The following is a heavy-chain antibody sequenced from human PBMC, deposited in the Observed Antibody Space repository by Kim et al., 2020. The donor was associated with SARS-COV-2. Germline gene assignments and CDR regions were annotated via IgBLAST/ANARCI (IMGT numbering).Heavy chain of an antibody. Sequence: GGSLRLSCAASGFTFSSYAMHWVRQAPGKGLEWVAVISYDGGNKYYADSVKGRFTISRDNSKNTLYLQMNSLRAEDTAVYYCASSTAGHHWYYYYYYGMDVWGQGTTVTVSS. D-gene: IGHD5-18*01. CDR1: GFTFSSYA. V-gene: IGHV3-30*04. J-gene: IGHJ6*02. CDR3: ASSTAGHHWYYYYYYGMDV. CDR2: ISYDGGNK.